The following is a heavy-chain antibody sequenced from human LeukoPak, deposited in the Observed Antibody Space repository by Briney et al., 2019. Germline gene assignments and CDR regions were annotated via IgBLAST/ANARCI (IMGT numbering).Heavy chain of an antibody. D-gene: IGHD6-13*01. CDR2: INQDGSDK. CDR1: GLTFSIHW. CDR3: AKDRGSSSWYDL. J-gene: IGHJ5*02. Sequence: GGSLRLSCAASGLTFSIHWMYWVRQAPGKGLECVANINQDGSDKYYVDSVKGRFTISRDNSKNTLYLQMNSLRAEDTAVYYCAKDRGSSSWYDLWGQGTLVTVSS. V-gene: IGHV3-7*03.